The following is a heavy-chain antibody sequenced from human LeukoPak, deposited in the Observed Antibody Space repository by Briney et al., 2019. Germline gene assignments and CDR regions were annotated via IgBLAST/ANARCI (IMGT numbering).Heavy chain of an antibody. D-gene: IGHD4/OR15-4a*01. Sequence: GGSLRLSCAASEFSVGSNYMTWVRQAPGKGLEWVSLIYSGGSTYYADSVKGRFTISRDNSKNTLYLQMNSLIAEDTAIYYCARGSNGAFDYWGQGTLVTVSS. J-gene: IGHJ4*02. CDR1: EFSVGSNY. CDR2: IYSGGST. CDR3: ARGSNGAFDY. V-gene: IGHV3-66*01.